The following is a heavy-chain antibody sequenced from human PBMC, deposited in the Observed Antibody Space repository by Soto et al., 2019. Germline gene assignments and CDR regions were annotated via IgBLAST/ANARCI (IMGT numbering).Heavy chain of an antibody. CDR2: IYYSGST. Sequence: QVQLQESGPGLVKPSQTLSLTCNVSGGSISSGGYYWSWIRHHPGKGLEWIGYIYYSGSTYYNPSLKSRVTISVDTSKNQFSLNLSSVTAADTAVYFCARKPDKRGYFDYWGQGTLVTVS. D-gene: IGHD2-15*01. CDR1: GGSISSGGYY. V-gene: IGHV4-31*03. J-gene: IGHJ4*02. CDR3: ARKPDKRGYFDY.